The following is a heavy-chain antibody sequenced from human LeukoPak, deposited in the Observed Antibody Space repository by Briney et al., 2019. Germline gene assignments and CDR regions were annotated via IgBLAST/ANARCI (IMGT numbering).Heavy chain of an antibody. CDR3: AKEGDTAMAPLDL. V-gene: IGHV3-9*03. D-gene: IGHD5-18*01. CDR1: GFTFDDYA. CDR2: ISWNSGSI. J-gene: IGHJ2*01. Sequence: GGSLRLSCAASGFTFDDYAMHWVRQAPGKGLEWVSGISWNSGSIGYADPVKGRFTISRDNAKNSLYLQMNSLRAEDMASYYCAKEGDTAMAPLDLWGRGTLVTVSS.